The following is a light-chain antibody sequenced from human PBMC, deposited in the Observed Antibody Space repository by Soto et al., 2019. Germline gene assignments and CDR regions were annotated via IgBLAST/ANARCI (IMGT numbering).Light chain of an antibody. V-gene: IGKV1-39*01. CDR3: QQSYGLPLT. CDR1: QSIATS. Sequence: DIQMTQSPSSLSASMGDRVAITCRASQSIATSLTWYQQTPGTAPKLLIYGASNLQGGVPSRFSGSGSGTDFTLTISSLQPEDFATYFCQQSYGLPLTFGGGTKV. J-gene: IGKJ4*01. CDR2: GAS.